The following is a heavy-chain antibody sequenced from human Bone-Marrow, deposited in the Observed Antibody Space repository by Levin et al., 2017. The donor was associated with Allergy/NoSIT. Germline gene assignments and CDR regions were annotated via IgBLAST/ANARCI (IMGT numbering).Heavy chain of an antibody. Sequence: NSSETLSLTCTVSGGDVTSSGYFWGWARQPPGKVLEWIGSIYYTGNTYYNPSLKSRVSISVDTPKNQFSLRLSSVTAADTAIYHCVRHAWDASRRMNSFDSWGQGTLVVVSS. CDR1: GGDVTSSGYF. V-gene: IGHV4-39*01. CDR2: IYYTGNT. J-gene: IGHJ4*02. D-gene: IGHD1-26*01. CDR3: VRHAWDASRRMNSFDS.